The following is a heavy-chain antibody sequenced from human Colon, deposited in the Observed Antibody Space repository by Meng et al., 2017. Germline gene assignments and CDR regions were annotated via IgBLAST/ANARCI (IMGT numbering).Heavy chain of an antibody. CDR2: IYRSGST. CDR3: ARRVQYSSGYYYFDF. V-gene: IGHV4-4*02. J-gene: IGHJ4*02. Sequence: QVLLQESCPGLVKASGPLSLTCVVSGGSLISSNWWTWVRQAPGKGLEWIGEIYRSGSTKYNPSLKSRVTISIDTSKNEFSLKLTSVTAADTALYYCARRVQYSSGYYYFDFWGQGTLVTVSS. D-gene: IGHD3-22*01. CDR1: GGSLISSNW.